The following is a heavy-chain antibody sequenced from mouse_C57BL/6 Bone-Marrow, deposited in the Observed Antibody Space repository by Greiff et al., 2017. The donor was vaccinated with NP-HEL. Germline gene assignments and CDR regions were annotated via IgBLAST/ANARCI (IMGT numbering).Heavy chain of an antibody. CDR2: IYPGDGDT. CDR1: GYAFSSSW. J-gene: IGHJ2*01. V-gene: IGHV1-82*01. CDR3: ATLITTVVAPTY. D-gene: IGHD1-1*01. Sequence: QVQLKQSGPELVKPGASVKISCKASGYAFSSSWMNWVKQRPGKGLEWIGRIYPGDGDTNYNGKFKGKATLTADKSSSTAYMQLSSLTSEDSAVYFCATLITTVVAPTYWGQGTTLTVSS.